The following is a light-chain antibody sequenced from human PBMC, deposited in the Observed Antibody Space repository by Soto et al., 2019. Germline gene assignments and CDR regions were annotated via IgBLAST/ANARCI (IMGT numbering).Light chain of an antibody. V-gene: IGLV1-47*01. Sequence: QSVLTQPPSASGTPGQRVTISCSGSSSNIGSNFVYWYQQLPGTAPKLLIYRNNQRPSGVPDRFSGSKSGTSASLAISGLRSDDEADYYCAAWVDSLSGLYVFGTGTKVTVL. CDR2: RNN. CDR1: SSNIGSNF. CDR3: AAWVDSLSGLYV. J-gene: IGLJ1*01.